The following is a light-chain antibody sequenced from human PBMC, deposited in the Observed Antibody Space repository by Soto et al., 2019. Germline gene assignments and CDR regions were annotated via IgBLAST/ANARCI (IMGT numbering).Light chain of an antibody. J-gene: IGKJ1*01. V-gene: IGKV3-15*01. CDR3: QQYNSWPRT. CDR1: QSVSNK. CDR2: TAY. Sequence: EIVMTQSPATLSLSPGERATLSCRASQSVSNKLAWYQQKPGQAPRLLIYTAYIRAAGVPASFSGSGSGTEFTLTINSLQSEDFAVYYCQQYNSWPRTFGQGTKVEIK.